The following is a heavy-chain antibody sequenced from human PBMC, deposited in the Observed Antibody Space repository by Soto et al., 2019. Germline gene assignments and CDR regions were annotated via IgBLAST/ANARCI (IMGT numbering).Heavy chain of an antibody. Sequence: SETLSLTCTVSGGSISSYYWSWIRQPAGKGLEWIGRIYTSGSTNYNPSLKSRVTMSVDTSKNQFSLKLSPVTAADTAVYYCAGGELRLGELSFNWFDPWGQGTLVTVSS. J-gene: IGHJ5*02. CDR1: GGSISSYY. V-gene: IGHV4-4*07. CDR2: IYTSGST. D-gene: IGHD3-16*02. CDR3: AGGELRLGELSFNWFDP.